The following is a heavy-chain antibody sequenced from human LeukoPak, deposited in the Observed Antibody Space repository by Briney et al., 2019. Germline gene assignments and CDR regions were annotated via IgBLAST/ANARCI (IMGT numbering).Heavy chain of an antibody. D-gene: IGHD6-13*01. CDR3: ARGPYSSNWYVDY. Sequence: GGSLRLSCAASGFTLSSYEMNWVRLAPGKGLEWISYISRTGNSIYYADSVKGRFTISRDSAKNSLYLQMNSLRAEDTAVYYCARGPYSSNWYVDYWGQGTLVTVSS. CDR1: GFTLSSYE. V-gene: IGHV3-48*03. CDR2: ISRTGNSI. J-gene: IGHJ4*02.